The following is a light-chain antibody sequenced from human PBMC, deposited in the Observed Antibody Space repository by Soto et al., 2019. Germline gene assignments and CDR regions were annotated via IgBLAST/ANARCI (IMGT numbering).Light chain of an antibody. J-gene: IGKJ1*01. CDR2: DAS. Sequence: IVLTQCPATLSLSPGERATLSCRASQSVSSYFAWYQQKPGQAPRLLIYDASNRATGIPARFSGSGYGTDFTLTISSLEPEDFAVYYCQQRSNWPLTFGQGTKVEIK. CDR1: QSVSSY. V-gene: IGKV3-11*01. CDR3: QQRSNWPLT.